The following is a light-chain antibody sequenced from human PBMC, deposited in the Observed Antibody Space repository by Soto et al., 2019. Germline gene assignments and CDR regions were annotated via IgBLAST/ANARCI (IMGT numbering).Light chain of an antibody. CDR3: QQSYSTPYSYT. CDR2: AAS. CDR1: QSISSY. J-gene: IGKJ2*01. V-gene: IGKV1-39*01. Sequence: DIPMTQSPSSLSASVGDRVTITCRASQSISSYLNWYQQKPGKAPKLLIYAASSLQSGVPSRFSGSGSATDFTLTISSLQPEDFATYYCQQSYSTPYSYTFGQGTKLEIK.